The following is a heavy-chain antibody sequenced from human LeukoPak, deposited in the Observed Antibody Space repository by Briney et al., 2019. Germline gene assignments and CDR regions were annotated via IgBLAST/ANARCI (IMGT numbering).Heavy chain of an antibody. CDR3: ARARIVVVPAAIGNY. J-gene: IGHJ4*02. CDR2: INPNSGGT. CDR1: GYTFTGYY. Sequence: ASVKVSCKASGYTFTGYYMHWVRQAPGQGLEWMGWINPNSGGTNYAQKFQGRVTMTRDTSISTAYMELSRLRSDDTAVYYCARARIVVVPAAIGNYWGQGTLVTVPS. D-gene: IGHD2-2*02. V-gene: IGHV1-2*02.